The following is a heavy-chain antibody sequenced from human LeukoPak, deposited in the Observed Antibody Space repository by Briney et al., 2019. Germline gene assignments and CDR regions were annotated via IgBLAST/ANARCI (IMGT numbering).Heavy chain of an antibody. CDR1: RFTFSSYA. V-gene: IGHV3-23*01. CDR3: ATTLRDDLWSGIDY. J-gene: IGHJ4*02. CDR2: ISGGGHSS. Sequence: PGGSLRLSCAASRFTFSSYAMNWVCQAPGKGLEWVSVISGGGHSSYYADSVQGRFIISRDISTNTLYLQLNSLRADDTAIYYCATTLRDDLWSGIDYWGQGTLVTVSS. D-gene: IGHD3-3*01.